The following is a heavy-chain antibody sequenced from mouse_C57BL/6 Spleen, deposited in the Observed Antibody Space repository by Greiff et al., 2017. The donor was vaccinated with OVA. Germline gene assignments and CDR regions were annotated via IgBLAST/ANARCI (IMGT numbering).Heavy chain of an antibody. CDR2: INPNYGTT. D-gene: IGHD1-1*01. V-gene: IGHV1-39*01. CDR3: ARGREYYGSRAWFAY. Sequence: EVQLQQSGPELVKPGASVKISCKASGYSFTDYNMNWVKQSNGKSLEWIGVINPNYGTTSYNQKFKGKATLTVDQSSSTAYMQLNSLTSGDSAVYYCARGREYYGSRAWFAYWGQGTLVTVSA. CDR1: GYSFTDYN. J-gene: IGHJ3*01.